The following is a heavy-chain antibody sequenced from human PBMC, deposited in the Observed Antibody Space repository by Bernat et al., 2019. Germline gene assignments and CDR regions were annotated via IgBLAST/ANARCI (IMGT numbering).Heavy chain of an antibody. CDR2: IIPILDIT. V-gene: IGHV1-69*04. J-gene: IGHJ6*02. Sequence: QVQLVQSGAEVKKPGSSVKVSCKASGGTFGSYAISWVRQAPGQGLEWMGRIIPILDITNNAQTFQDRLTITADRSTNTAYLELSSLRSEDTAIYYCARGGGGYDSSGYTYHYYGMDVWGQGTTVTVSS. CDR3: ARGGGGYDSSGYTYHYYGMDV. CDR1: GGTFGSYA. D-gene: IGHD3-22*01.